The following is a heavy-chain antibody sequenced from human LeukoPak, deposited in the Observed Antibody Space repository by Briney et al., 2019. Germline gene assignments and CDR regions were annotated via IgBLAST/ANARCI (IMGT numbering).Heavy chain of an antibody. D-gene: IGHD1-26*01. CDR1: GDSISGDY. V-gene: IGHV4-59*08. J-gene: IGHJ4*02. CDR3: ARHRGASFDS. Sequence: SETLSLSCTVSGDSISGDYWSWNRQPPGKRLEWIGYIYYTGNTTYNPSLKSRVTMSIDTSRKLFSLRLTSVTAADTAVYFCARHRGASFDSWGQGNLVTVSS. CDR2: IYYTGNT.